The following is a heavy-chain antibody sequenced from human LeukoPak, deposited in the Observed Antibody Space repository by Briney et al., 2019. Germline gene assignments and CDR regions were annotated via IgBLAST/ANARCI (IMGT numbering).Heavy chain of an antibody. Sequence: ASVKVSCKASGGTFSSYAISWVRQAPGQGLEWMGWISAYNGNTNYAQKLQGRVTMTTDTSTSTAYMELRSLRSDDTAVYYCARDQSAANYDILTGYYDYWGQGTLVTVSS. V-gene: IGHV1-18*01. CDR3: ARDQSAANYDILTGYYDY. CDR1: GGTFSSYA. D-gene: IGHD3-9*01. CDR2: ISAYNGNT. J-gene: IGHJ4*02.